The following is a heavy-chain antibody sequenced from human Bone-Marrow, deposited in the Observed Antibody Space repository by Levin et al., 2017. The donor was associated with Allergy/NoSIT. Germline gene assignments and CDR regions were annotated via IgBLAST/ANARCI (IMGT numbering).Heavy chain of an antibody. J-gene: IGHJ4*02. CDR1: GLIFRSYG. CDR3: AASIEVAATLVY. CDR2: ISPDGSAK. D-gene: IGHD2-15*01. Sequence: GESLKISCAASGLIFRSYGMHWVRQAPGKGLEWVAVISPDGSAKIYADSLKGRFTISRDNSKKTLSLVINSLRVEDTAIYYCAASIEVAATLVYWGQGTLVTVSS. V-gene: IGHV3-30*03.